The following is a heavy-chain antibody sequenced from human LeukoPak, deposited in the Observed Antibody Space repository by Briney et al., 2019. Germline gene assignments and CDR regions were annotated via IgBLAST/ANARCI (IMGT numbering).Heavy chain of an antibody. V-gene: IGHV3-30-3*01. D-gene: IGHD6-19*01. Sequence: PGGSLRLSCAASGFTFSSYAMHWVRQAPGKGLEWVAVISYDGSNKYYADSVKGRFTISRDNSKNTLYLQMNSLRAEDTAVYYCANPSMPGIAVAGYGMDVWGQGTTVTVSS. J-gene: IGHJ6*02. CDR2: ISYDGSNK. CDR1: GFTFSSYA. CDR3: ANPSMPGIAVAGYGMDV.